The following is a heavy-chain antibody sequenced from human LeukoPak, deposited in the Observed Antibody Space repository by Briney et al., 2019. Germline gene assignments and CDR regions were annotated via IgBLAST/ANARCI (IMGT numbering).Heavy chain of an antibody. CDR2: ISSSSSYI. CDR3: ARVLSSSWYLGY. D-gene: IGHD6-13*01. Sequence: AGGSLRLSCSTSGFTFSSYNMNWVRQAPGKGLEWVSSISSSSSYIYYADSVKGRFTVSRDNAKNSLYLQMNSLRAEDTAVYYCARVLSSSWYLGYWGQGTLVTVSS. CDR1: GFTFSSYN. V-gene: IGHV3-21*01. J-gene: IGHJ4*02.